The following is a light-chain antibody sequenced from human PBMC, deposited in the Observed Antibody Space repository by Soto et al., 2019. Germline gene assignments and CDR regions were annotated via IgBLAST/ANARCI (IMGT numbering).Light chain of an antibody. CDR3: QQSYSTTWT. CDR1: QGFTTY. J-gene: IGKJ1*01. CDR2: AAS. Sequence: DIQMTQSPSSLSASVGDRVTITCRASQGFTTYLNWYRQKQGNAPKLLIYAASTLQSGVPSRFSGSGSETDFTLTISILRPEDFATYSCQQSYSTTWTFGQGTKVEIK. V-gene: IGKV1-39*01.